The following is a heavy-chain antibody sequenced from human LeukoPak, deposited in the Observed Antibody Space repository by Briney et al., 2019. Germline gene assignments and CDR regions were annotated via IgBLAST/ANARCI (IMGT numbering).Heavy chain of an antibody. J-gene: IGHJ4*02. V-gene: IGHV3-23*01. D-gene: IGHD4-17*01. CDR3: GRGVTTIDY. CDR2: ITTSIGST. CDR1: GFAFSTYA. Sequence: GGSLRLSCAASGFAFSTYAMTWVRQAPGEGLEWVSAITTSIGSTYYADSVKGRFTISRDNSKNRLYLQMNSLRAEDTAIYCCGRGVTTIDYWGQGTLVTVSS.